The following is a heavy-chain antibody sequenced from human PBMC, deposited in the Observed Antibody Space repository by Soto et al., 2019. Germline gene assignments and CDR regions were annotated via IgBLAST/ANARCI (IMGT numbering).Heavy chain of an antibody. D-gene: IGHD6-19*01. CDR2: IYYSGST. CDR3: AREIAVALGGYYYYCGMDV. Sequence: PSETLSLTCTVSGGSVSSGSYYWSWIRQPPGKGLEWIGYIYYSGSTNYNPSLKSRVTISVDTSKNQFSLKLSSVTAADTAVYYCAREIAVALGGYYYYCGMDVWGQGPTVTLSS. J-gene: IGHJ6*02. CDR1: GGSVSSGSYY. V-gene: IGHV4-61*01.